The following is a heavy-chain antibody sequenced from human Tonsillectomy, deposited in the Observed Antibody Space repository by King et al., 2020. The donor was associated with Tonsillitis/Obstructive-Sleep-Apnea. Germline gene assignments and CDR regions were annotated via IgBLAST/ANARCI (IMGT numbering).Heavy chain of an antibody. Sequence: QLQESGPGLVKPSETLSLTCTVSGGSISSDYWSWIRQPTGKGLEWLGYIFYSGSTKYNPSLESRVTISVDTSKNQFSLKLSSVTAADTAVYYCARDHCSSTSCYGNYYYMDVWGKGTTVTVSS. CDR2: IFYSGST. J-gene: IGHJ6*03. CDR3: ARDHCSSTSCYGNYYYMDV. V-gene: IGHV4-59*01. D-gene: IGHD2-2*01. CDR1: GGSISSDY.